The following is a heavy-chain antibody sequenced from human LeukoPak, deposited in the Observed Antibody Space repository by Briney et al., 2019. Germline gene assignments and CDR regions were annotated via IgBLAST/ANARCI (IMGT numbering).Heavy chain of an antibody. CDR3: ARVAGITIFGVVTPNDY. Sequence: ASVKVSCKASGGTFSSYAISWVRQAPGQGLEWMGRIIPIFGTANYAQKFQGRVTITTDESTSTAYMELSSLRSDDTAVYYCARVAGITIFGVVTPNDYWGQGTLVTVSS. CDR2: IIPIFGTA. V-gene: IGHV1-69*05. CDR1: GGTFSSYA. J-gene: IGHJ4*02. D-gene: IGHD3-3*01.